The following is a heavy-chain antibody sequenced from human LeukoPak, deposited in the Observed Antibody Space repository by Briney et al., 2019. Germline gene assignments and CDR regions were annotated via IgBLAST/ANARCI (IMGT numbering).Heavy chain of an antibody. D-gene: IGHD4-17*01. CDR1: GFSFISYG. CDR2: ISDDGRSK. J-gene: IGHJ4*02. CDR3: ANRPSDYGDYVSYFDY. Sequence: GGSLRLSCAASGFSFISYGMHWVRQAPGKGLEWVGVISDDGRSKDYADSVKGRFTISRDNSKDTLYLQMNSLRDEDTAVYYCANRPSDYGDYVSYFDYWGQGTLVTVSS. V-gene: IGHV3-30*18.